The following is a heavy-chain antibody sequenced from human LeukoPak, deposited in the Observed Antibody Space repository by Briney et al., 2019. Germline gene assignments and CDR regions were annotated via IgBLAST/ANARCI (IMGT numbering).Heavy chain of an antibody. Sequence: PGGSLRLSCAASGFTFSSYSMNWVRQAPGKGLEWVSVIYSGGSTYYADSVRGRFTISRDNSKNTLYLQMNSLRAEDTAVYYCARESPLEPRFDYWGQGTLVTVSS. J-gene: IGHJ4*02. CDR2: IYSGGST. V-gene: IGHV3-53*01. CDR3: ARESPLEPRFDY. D-gene: IGHD1-1*01. CDR1: GFTFSSYS.